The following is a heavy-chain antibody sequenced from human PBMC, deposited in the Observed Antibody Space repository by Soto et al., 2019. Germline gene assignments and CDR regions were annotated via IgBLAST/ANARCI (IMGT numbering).Heavy chain of an antibody. D-gene: IGHD5-12*01. V-gene: IGHV3-30*03. Sequence: GGSLRLSCAASGFTFSSYGMHWVRQAPGKGLEWVAVISYDGSNKYYADSVKGRFTISRDDSKNTLYLEMNNLGAEDTAMYYCASAKGQWLIHYFDYRGQGALVTVSS. CDR2: ISYDGSNK. CDR3: ASAKGQWLIHYFDY. J-gene: IGHJ4*02. CDR1: GFTFSSYG.